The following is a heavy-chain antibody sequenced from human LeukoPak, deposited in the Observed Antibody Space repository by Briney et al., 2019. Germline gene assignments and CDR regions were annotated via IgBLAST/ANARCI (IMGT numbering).Heavy chain of an antibody. CDR2: IIPIFGTA. D-gene: IGHD3-16*01. V-gene: IGHV1-69*13. Sequence: EASVKVSCTASGGTFSSYAISWVRQAPGQGLEWMGGIIPIFGTANYAQKFQGRVTITADESTSTAYMELSSLRSEDTAVYYCAGGGMDTDSTLDYWGQGTLVTVSS. CDR1: GGTFSSYA. CDR3: AGGGMDTDSTLDY. J-gene: IGHJ4*02.